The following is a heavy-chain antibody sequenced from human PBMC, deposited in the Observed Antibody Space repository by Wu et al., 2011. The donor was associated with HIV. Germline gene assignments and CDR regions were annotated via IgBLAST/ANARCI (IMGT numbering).Heavy chain of an antibody. Sequence: QVQLVQSGAEVKKPGSSVKVSCKASGGTFSNYAISWVRQAPGQGLEWMGGIIPIFGTANYAQRFQGRVTITTDESTITAYMNLSSLISEDTAVYYCASIRITHAYFDYWGQGTLVTVSS. J-gene: IGHJ4*02. V-gene: IGHV1-69*05. CDR2: IIPIFGTA. CDR1: GGTFSNYA. CDR3: ASIRITHAYFDY. D-gene: IGHD3-10*01.